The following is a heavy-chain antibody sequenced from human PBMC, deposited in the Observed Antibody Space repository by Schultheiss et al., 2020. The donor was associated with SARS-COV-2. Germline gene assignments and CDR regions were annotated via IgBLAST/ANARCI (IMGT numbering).Heavy chain of an antibody. Sequence: SETLSLTCTVSGGSISSYYWSWIRQPAGKGLEWIGRIYTSGSTNYNPSLKSRVTISVDTSKNQFSLKLSSVTAADTAVYYCARDSKYSGSYSAWGQGTLVTVSS. CDR2: IYTSGST. CDR3: ARDSKYSGSYSA. D-gene: IGHD1-26*01. J-gene: IGHJ4*02. CDR1: GGSISSYY. V-gene: IGHV4-4*07.